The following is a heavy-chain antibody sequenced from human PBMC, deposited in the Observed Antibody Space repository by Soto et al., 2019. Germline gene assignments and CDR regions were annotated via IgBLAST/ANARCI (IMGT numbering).Heavy chain of an antibody. CDR2: IIPIFGTA. V-gene: IGHV1-69*13. J-gene: IGHJ4*02. Sequence: ASVKVSCKASGGTFSSYAISWVRQAPGQGLEWMGGIIPIFGTANYAQKFQGRVTITADESTSTAYMELSSLRSEDTAVYYCARADTAMVTSYDYWGQGTLVTVSS. CDR3: ARADTAMVTSYDY. D-gene: IGHD5-18*01. CDR1: GGTFSSYA.